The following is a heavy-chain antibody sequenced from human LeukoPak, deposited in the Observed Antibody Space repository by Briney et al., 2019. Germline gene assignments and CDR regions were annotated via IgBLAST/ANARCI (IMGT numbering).Heavy chain of an antibody. Sequence: GGSLRLSCAASGFTVSSNYMSWVRQAPGKGLEWVSVIYSGGSTYYADSVKGRFTISRDNSKNTLYLQMNSLRAEDTAVYYCARDGAYYDSSGYYYLIDYWGQGTLVTVSS. J-gene: IGHJ4*02. D-gene: IGHD3-22*01. CDR3: ARDGAYYDSSGYYYLIDY. CDR2: IYSGGST. V-gene: IGHV3-66*01. CDR1: GFTVSSNY.